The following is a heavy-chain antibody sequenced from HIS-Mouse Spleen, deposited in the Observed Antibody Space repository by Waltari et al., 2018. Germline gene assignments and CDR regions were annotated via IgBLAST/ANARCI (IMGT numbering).Heavy chain of an antibody. V-gene: IGHV4-34*01. CDR1: GGSFSGYY. CDR2: RNHSGST. J-gene: IGHJ4*02. CDR3: ARVNSSFDY. Sequence: QVQLQQWGAGLLKPSETLSLTCAVYGGSFSGYYWSWIRQPPGKGLEWNGERNHSGSTNYNPSLKSRVTVSVDTSKNQFSLKLSSVTAADTAVYYCARVNSSFDYWGQGTLVTVSS. D-gene: IGHD6-13*01.